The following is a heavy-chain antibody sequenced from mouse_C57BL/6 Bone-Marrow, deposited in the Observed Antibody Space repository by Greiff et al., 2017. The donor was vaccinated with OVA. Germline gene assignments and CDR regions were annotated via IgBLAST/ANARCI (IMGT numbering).Heavy chain of an antibody. D-gene: IGHD1-1*01. V-gene: IGHV3-6*01. CDR1: GYSITSGYY. J-gene: IGHJ3*01. CDR3: AREDYYGRGVAY. Sequence: EVQLQESGPGLVKPSQSLSLTCSVTGYSITSGYYWNWIRQFPGNKLEWMGYISYDGSNNYNPSLKNRISINRDTSKNQFFLKLNSVTTEDTATYYCAREDYYGRGVAYWGQGTLVTVSA. CDR2: ISYDGSN.